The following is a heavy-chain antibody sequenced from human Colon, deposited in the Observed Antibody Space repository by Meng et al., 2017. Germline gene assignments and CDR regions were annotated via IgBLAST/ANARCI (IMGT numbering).Heavy chain of an antibody. CDR2: ISHSAADT. CDR3: AQGNSGSPQGGH. CDR1: GFTLSNYT. V-gene: IGHV3-23*01. Sequence: EVQLLESGGGLVQPGGSLRLSCAASGFTLSNYTMTWVRQAPGKGLEWVATISHSAADTHYADSMKGRFTISRDNSKNTLYLQADSLRADDTAVYFCAQGNSGSPQGGHWGQGTLVTVSS. J-gene: IGHJ4*02. D-gene: IGHD3-10*01.